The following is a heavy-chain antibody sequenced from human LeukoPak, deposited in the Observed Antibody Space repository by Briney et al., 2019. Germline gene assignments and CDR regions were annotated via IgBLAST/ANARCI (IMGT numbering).Heavy chain of an antibody. CDR2: ISGSGGST. Sequence: GGSVRLSCAASGFTFTSYAMSWVGQAPGKGLDWVSAISGSGGSTYYADTVKGRYTISRDNSKNTLYLQMNSLRAEDTAVYYCAKDRRSQWLVQDYWGQGTLVTVSS. D-gene: IGHD6-19*01. V-gene: IGHV3-23*01. CDR1: GFTFTSYA. CDR3: AKDRRSQWLVQDY. J-gene: IGHJ4*02.